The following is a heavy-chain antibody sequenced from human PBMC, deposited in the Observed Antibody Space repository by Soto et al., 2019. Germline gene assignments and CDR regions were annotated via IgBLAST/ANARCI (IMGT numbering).Heavy chain of an antibody. CDR2: ISANGQGI. J-gene: IGHJ4*02. CDR1: GFTFSTYA. V-gene: IGHV3-23*01. CDR3: AKDRNYPRDQFHY. D-gene: IGHD1-7*01. Sequence: GGSLRLSCAASGFTFSTYALSWVRQAPGKGLEWVSVISANGQGIYYADSVRGRFTISRDNSKNTIFLHMDSLRAEDTAVYYCAKDRNYPRDQFHYWGQGTLVTVSS.